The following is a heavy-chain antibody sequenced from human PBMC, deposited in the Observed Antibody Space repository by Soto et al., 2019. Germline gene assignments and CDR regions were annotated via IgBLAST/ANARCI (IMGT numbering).Heavy chain of an antibody. CDR3: ARRGPGTYFDY. V-gene: IGHV3-23*01. D-gene: IGHD6-13*01. CDR1: GFSFSSNS. J-gene: IGHJ4*02. CDR2: ISGSGDST. Sequence: GGSLRLSCKASGFSFSSNSMNWVRQAPGKGLEWVSVISGSGDSTYYADSVKGRFIISRDNSKNTLYLQMNSLRAEDTAVYYCARRGPGTYFDYWGQGTLVTVSS.